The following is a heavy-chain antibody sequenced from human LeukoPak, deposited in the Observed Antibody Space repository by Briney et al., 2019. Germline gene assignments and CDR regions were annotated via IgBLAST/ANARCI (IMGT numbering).Heavy chain of an antibody. V-gene: IGHV1-18*01. J-gene: IGHJ4*02. D-gene: IGHD3-3*01. Sequence: ASVKVSCKASGYTFTSYGISWVRQAPGQGLEWMGWISAYNGNTNYAQKLQGRVTMTTDTSTSTAYMELRSLRSDDTAVYYCAREGDRYYDFWSGMDYWGRGTLVTVSS. CDR1: GYTFTSYG. CDR2: ISAYNGNT. CDR3: AREGDRYYDFWSGMDY.